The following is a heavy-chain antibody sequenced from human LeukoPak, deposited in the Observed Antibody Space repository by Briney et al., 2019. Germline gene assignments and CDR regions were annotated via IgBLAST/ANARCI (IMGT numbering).Heavy chain of an antibody. CDR2: INPNSGGT. CDR3: ARSEYCGGDCYIIDY. Sequence: ASVKVSCKASGYTFTGYYMHWVRQAPGQGLEWMGWINPNSGGTNYAQKFQGRVTMTRDTSISTAYMELSRLRSDDTAVYYCARSEYCGGDCYIIDYWGQGTLVAVSS. V-gene: IGHV1-2*02. J-gene: IGHJ4*02. D-gene: IGHD2-21*02. CDR1: GYTFTGYY.